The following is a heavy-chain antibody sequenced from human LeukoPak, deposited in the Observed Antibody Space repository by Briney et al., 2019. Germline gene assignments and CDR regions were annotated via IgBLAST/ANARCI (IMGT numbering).Heavy chain of an antibody. CDR3: ATLQRGYSYGPFDY. J-gene: IGHJ4*02. CDR2: IRHDGNNK. CDR1: GFTFSSYG. V-gene: IGHV3-30*02. Sequence: GGSLGLSCAASGFTFSSYGMHWVRQAPGKGLEWVAFIRHDGNNKYHADSVKGRFTISRDNSKNTLYLQMNSLRPEDTAVYYCATLQRGYSYGPFDYWGQGTLVTVSS. D-gene: IGHD5-18*01.